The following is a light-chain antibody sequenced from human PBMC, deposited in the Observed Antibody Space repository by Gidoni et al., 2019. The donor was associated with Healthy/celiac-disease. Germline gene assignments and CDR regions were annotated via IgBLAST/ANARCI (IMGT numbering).Light chain of an antibody. CDR2: EAS. Sequence: EIVLTQSPATLSLSPGERATLSCRASQSVSSYLAWYQQKPGQALRLLIYEASNRATGIPARFSGSGSGTDFTLTISSLEPEDFAVYYCQQRSNWPITFGQGTRLEIK. CDR3: QQRSNWPIT. J-gene: IGKJ5*01. CDR1: QSVSSY. V-gene: IGKV3-11*01.